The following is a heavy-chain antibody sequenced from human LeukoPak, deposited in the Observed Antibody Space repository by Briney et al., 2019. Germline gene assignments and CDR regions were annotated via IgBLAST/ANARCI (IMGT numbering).Heavy chain of an antibody. Sequence: SETLSLTCAVSGGSISSSWWSWVRQPPGKGLEWIGEISHSGTTNYNPSLKSRVTISVDKSKNQFSLELSSVTAADTAVYYCTTAFGYSRDWGQGTLVTVSS. D-gene: IGHD6-13*01. V-gene: IGHV4-4*02. CDR1: GGSISSSW. J-gene: IGHJ4*02. CDR3: TTAFGYSRD. CDR2: ISHSGTT.